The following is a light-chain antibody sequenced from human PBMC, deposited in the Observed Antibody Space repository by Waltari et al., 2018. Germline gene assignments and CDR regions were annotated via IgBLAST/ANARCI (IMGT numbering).Light chain of an antibody. Sequence: DIQMTQSPSSLSASVGDRVTITCRVSQSIDSYLNWYQQKPGKAPNLLIYASTSLQSGVPSRFSGSGSGTDFTLTISNLQPEDFATYYCQQYQSSSNTFGQGTKLDIK. V-gene: IGKV1-39*01. CDR2: AST. CDR3: QQYQSSSNT. CDR1: QSIDSY. J-gene: IGKJ2*01.